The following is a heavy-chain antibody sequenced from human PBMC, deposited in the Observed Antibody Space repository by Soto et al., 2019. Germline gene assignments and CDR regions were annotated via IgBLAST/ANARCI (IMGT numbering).Heavy chain of an antibody. CDR1: GGSISSGGYY. CDR3: ARRKICSGGSCYSPSDY. V-gene: IGHV4-31*03. D-gene: IGHD2-15*01. Sequence: SETLSLTCTVSGGSISSGGYYWSWIRQHPGKGLEWIGYIYYSGSTYYNPTLKSRVTISVDTSKNQFSLKLSSVTAADTAVYYCARRKICSGGSCYSPSDYWGQGTLVTVSS. CDR2: IYYSGST. J-gene: IGHJ4*02.